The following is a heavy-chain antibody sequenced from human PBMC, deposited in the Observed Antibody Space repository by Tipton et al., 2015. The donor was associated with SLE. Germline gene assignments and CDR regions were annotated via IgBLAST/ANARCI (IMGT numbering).Heavy chain of an antibody. Sequence: TLSLTCAVYGGSFSDYYWSWIRQPPGKGLEWIGEINHSGSTNYNPSLKSRVTISVDTAKNQFSLKLSSVTAADTAVYYCASWGPIVYYYYYMDVWGKGTTVTVSS. CDR3: ASWGPIVYYYYYMDV. D-gene: IGHD3-16*01. J-gene: IGHJ6*03. CDR2: INHSGST. CDR1: GGSFSDYY. V-gene: IGHV4-34*01.